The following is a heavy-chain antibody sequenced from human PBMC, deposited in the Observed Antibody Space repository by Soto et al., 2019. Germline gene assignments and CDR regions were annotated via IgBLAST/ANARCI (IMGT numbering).Heavy chain of an antibody. CDR1: GYTFTSYA. CDR3: ARGDSGSYSGLFYVDY. V-gene: IGHV1-3*01. CDR2: INAGNGNT. D-gene: IGHD1-26*01. Sequence: GASVKVSCKASGYTFTSYAMHWVRQAPGQRLEWMGWINAGNGNTKYSQKFQGRVTITRDTSASTAYMELSRLRSDDTAVYYCARGDSGSYSGLFYVDYWGQGTLVTVSS. J-gene: IGHJ4*02.